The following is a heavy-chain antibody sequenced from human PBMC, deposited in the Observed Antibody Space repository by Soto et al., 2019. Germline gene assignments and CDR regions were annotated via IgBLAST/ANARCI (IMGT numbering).Heavy chain of an antibody. Sequence: SETLSLTCTVSGGSISSGGYYWSWIRQHPGKGLEWIGYIYYSGSTYYNPSLKSRVTISVDTSKNQFSLKLSSVTAADTAVYYCARDVAARSPRFNYGMDVWGQGTTVTVSS. D-gene: IGHD6-6*01. J-gene: IGHJ6*02. CDR2: IYYSGST. V-gene: IGHV4-31*03. CDR3: ARDVAARSPRFNYGMDV. CDR1: GGSISSGGYY.